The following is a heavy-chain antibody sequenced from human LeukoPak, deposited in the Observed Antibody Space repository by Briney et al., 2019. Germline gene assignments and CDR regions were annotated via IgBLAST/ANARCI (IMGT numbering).Heavy chain of an antibody. J-gene: IGHJ4*02. CDR3: AKDHSSGWPYCFPY. D-gene: IGHD6-19*01. V-gene: IGHV3-73*01. Sequence: GGSLRLSCAASGFTFSGSAMHWVRQASGKGLEWVGRIRSKANSYATAYAASVKGRFTISRDDSKNTAYLQMNSLRAEDTAVYYCAKDHSSGWPYCFPYWGQGTLVTVSS. CDR2: IRSKANSYAT. CDR1: GFTFSGSA.